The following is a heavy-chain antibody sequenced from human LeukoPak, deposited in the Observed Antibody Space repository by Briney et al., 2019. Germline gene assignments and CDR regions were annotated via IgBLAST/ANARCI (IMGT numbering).Heavy chain of an antibody. CDR1: GYTLTNYD. D-gene: IGHD1-26*01. CDR2: MNPNSGHT. J-gene: IGHJ6*02. CDR3: VRVQSGSYARYGMDV. Sequence: ASVKVSCKACGYTLTNYDINWVRQATGQGLEWMGWMNPNSGHTGYTQKFQGRVSMTRDTSISTAYMELNSLRSEDTAVYYCVRVQSGSYARYGMDVWGQGTTVTVSS. V-gene: IGHV1-8*01.